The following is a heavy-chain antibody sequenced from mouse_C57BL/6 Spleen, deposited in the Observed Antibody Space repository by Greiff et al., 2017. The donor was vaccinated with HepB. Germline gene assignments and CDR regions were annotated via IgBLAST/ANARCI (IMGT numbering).Heavy chain of an antibody. CDR3: ARCPNWSFDY. D-gene: IGHD4-1*02. Sequence: EVQLKQSGPELVKPGASVKISCKASGYTCTDYYMNWVKQSHGKSLEWIGDINPNYGGTSYNQKFKGKATVTVDKSSSTAYMELRSLTSEDAAVYDCARCPNWSFDYWGQGTTLTVSS. J-gene: IGHJ2*01. CDR1: GYTCTDYY. V-gene: IGHV1-26*01. CDR2: INPNYGGT.